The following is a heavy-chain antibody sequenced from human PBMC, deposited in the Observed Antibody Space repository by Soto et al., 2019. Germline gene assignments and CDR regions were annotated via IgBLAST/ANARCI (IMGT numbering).Heavy chain of an antibody. CDR2: ISSNGGST. D-gene: IGHD2-21*01. CDR3: ARGHIVVVNAIPPPDAFDI. J-gene: IGHJ3*02. CDR1: GFTFSSYA. V-gene: IGHV3-64*01. Sequence: EVQLVESGGGLVQPGGSLRLSCAASGFTFSSYAMHWVRQAPGKGLEYVSAISSNGGSTYYANSVRGRFTISRDNSKNTLYLQMGSLRAEDMAVYYCARGHIVVVNAIPPPDAFDIWCQGTMVTVSS.